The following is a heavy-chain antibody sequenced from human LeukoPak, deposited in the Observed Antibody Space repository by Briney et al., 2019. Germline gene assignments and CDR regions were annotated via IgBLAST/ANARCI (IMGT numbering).Heavy chain of an antibody. J-gene: IGHJ4*02. V-gene: IGHV3-23*01. D-gene: IGHD7-27*01. CDR1: GFTFSSYV. Sequence: GGSLRLSCATSGFTFSSYVMSWVRQAPGKGLEWVSSISASDVSTYYADSVKGRFTISRDNSKNTLYLQMNSLRVEDTAVYYCARDLAWGAFDYWGQGTLVTVSS. CDR2: ISASDVST. CDR3: ARDLAWGAFDY.